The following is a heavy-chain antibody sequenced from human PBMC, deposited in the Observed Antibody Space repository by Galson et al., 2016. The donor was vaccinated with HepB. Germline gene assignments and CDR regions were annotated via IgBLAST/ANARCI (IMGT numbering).Heavy chain of an antibody. D-gene: IGHD6-19*01. CDR1: GFSVSTTY. CDR2: VFSGGTT. CDR3: ARDSGNNEHGGFDN. V-gene: IGHV3-66*01. Sequence: SLRLSCAASGFSVSTTYMAWVRQSPGKGLESVSAVFSGGTTFYADSLMGRFTISRDSSSNTLYLQMRSLRAEDTAVYYCARDSGNNEHGGFDNWGQGTLVTVSS. J-gene: IGHJ4*02.